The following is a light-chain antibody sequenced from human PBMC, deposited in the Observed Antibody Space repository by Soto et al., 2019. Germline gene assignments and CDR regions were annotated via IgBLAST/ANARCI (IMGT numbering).Light chain of an antibody. J-gene: IGKJ2*01. CDR2: LGS. CDR1: QSLLHSNGYNY. V-gene: IGKV2-28*01. CDR3: MQTLQTPYT. Sequence: DIVMTQSPLSLPVTPGEPASISCRPSQSLLHSNGYNYLDWYLQKPGQSPQLLIYLGSNRASGVPDRFSGSGSGTDFTLKISRVEAEDVGLYYCMQTLQTPYTFGQGTKLEIK.